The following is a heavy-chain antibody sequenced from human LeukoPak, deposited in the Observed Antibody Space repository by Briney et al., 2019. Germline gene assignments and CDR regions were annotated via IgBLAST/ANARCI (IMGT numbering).Heavy chain of an antibody. D-gene: IGHD3-10*01. V-gene: IGHV4-34*01. CDR1: GGSFSGYY. Sequence: SETLSLTCAVYGGSFSGYYWSWIRQPPGKGLEWIGEINHSGSTNYNPPLKSRVTISVDTSKNQFSLKLSSVTAADTAVYYCATHLWGRSGSYYPYWGQGTLVTVSS. CDR3: ATHLWGRSGSYYPY. J-gene: IGHJ4*02. CDR2: INHSGST.